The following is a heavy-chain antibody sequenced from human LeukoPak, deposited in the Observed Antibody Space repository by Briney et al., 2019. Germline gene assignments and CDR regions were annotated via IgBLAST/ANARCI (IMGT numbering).Heavy chain of an antibody. CDR3: ARTHGDSSGWDGVDFAY. Sequence: GESLKISCKGSGYSFTSYWIGWVRQMPGKGLEWMGIINPGDSDTRYSPSFQGQVTISADKSITTTYLQWSSLKASDSAMYHCARTHGDSSGWDGVDFAYWGQGTLVTVSS. CDR2: INPGDSDT. V-gene: IGHV5-51*01. D-gene: IGHD6-19*01. CDR1: GYSFTSYW. J-gene: IGHJ4*02.